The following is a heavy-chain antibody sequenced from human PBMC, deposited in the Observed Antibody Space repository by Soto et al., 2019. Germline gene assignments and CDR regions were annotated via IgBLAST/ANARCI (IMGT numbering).Heavy chain of an antibody. CDR1: GFTFSSYW. V-gene: IGHV3-74*01. D-gene: IGHD4-17*01. CDR2: INSDGSST. J-gene: IGHJ3*02. Sequence: EVQLVESGGGLVQPGGSLRLSCAASGFTFSSYWMHWVRQAPGKGLVWVSRINSDGSSTTYADSVKGRFTISRDNAKNTLYLQINSLRAEDTAVYYCARVTTVADDAFDIWGQGTTVTVSS. CDR3: ARVTTVADDAFDI.